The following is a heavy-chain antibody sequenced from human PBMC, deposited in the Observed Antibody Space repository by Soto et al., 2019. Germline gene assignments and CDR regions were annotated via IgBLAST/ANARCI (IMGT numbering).Heavy chain of an antibody. D-gene: IGHD2-8*02. Sequence: QVQLVQSGAEVRKPGASVNISCRASGFSFSDNLINWVRQAPGQSLEWMGWINPDNGNTRYSQTFKGRVTISRHSSASIAYVEVRDLTSEDTAVYYCARDILSVGPRANDAFEVWGQGTMVTVSS. CDR3: ARDILSVGPRANDAFEV. CDR2: INPDNGNT. V-gene: IGHV1-3*01. CDR1: GFSFSDNL. J-gene: IGHJ3*01.